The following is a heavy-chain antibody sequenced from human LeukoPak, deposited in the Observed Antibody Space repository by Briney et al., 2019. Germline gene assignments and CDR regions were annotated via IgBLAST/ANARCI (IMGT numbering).Heavy chain of an antibody. Sequence: SETLSLTCTVSGGSVSSDDYYWSWIRQPPEKGLEWIGYISHSGSTNYNPSLKSRVTMSVDTSKNQFSLKLTSVTAADTAVYFCARHRSSDTSGYHPFDLWGQGTLVTVSS. J-gene: IGHJ4*02. CDR1: GGSVSSDDYY. V-gene: IGHV4-61*08. D-gene: IGHD3-22*01. CDR2: ISHSGST. CDR3: ARHRSSDTSGYHPFDL.